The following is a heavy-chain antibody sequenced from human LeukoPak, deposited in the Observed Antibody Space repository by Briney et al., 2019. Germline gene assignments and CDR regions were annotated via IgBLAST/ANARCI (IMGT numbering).Heavy chain of an antibody. CDR1: GYTLTELS. D-gene: IGHD3-3*01. CDR3: ATGWGSAWTTIFGVVTPYYFDY. CDR2: FDPEDGET. J-gene: IGHJ4*02. V-gene: IGHV1-24*01. Sequence: ASVKVSRKVSGYTLTELSMHWVRQAPGKGLEWMGGFDPEDGETIYAQKFQGRVTMTEDTSTDTAYMELSSLRSEDTAVYYCATGWGSAWTTIFGVVTPYYFDYWGQGTLVTVSS.